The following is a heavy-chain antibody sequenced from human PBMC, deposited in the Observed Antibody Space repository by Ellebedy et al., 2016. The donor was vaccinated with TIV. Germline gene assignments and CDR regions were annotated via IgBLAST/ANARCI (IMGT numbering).Heavy chain of an antibody. J-gene: IGHJ4*02. CDR2: IKQDGSEK. CDR3: ARGLWFGDHNEDY. CDR1: GFTFRSNG. Sequence: GGSLRLSCAASGFTFRSNGTSWVRKAPGKGLEWVANIKQDGSEKYYVDSVKGRFTISRDNAKNSLYLQMTSLRAEDTAVYYCARGLWFGDHNEDYWGQGTLVTVSS. D-gene: IGHD3-10*01. V-gene: IGHV3-7*03.